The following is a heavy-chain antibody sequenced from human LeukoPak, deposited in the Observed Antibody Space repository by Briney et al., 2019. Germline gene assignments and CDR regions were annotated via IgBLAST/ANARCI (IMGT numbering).Heavy chain of an antibody. D-gene: IGHD6-13*01. J-gene: IGHJ4*02. CDR3: AKEESSSWYPY. V-gene: IGHV3-43*02. CDR2: ISGDGGST. CDR1: GFTFDDYA. Sequence: PGGSLRLSCAASGFTFDDYAMHWVRHAPGKGLEWVSLISGDGGSTYYADSVKGRFTISRDNSKNSLYLQMNSLRTEDTAVYYCAKEESSSWYPYWGQGTMVTVSS.